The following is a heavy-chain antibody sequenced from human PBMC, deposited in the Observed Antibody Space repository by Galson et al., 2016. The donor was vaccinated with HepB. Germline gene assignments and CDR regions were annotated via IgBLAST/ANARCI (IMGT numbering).Heavy chain of an antibody. Sequence: SLRLSCAASGFTFSSYAMSWVRLTPGRGLEWVATMSGRGDATYHAESVKDRFTISRDNSKNILFLQMSSLRPEDTALYYCAKRGTISKVVEVITTHFNHWGQGTLVTVSS. D-gene: IGHD3-22*01. CDR1: GFTFSSYA. V-gene: IGHV3-23*01. CDR3: AKRGTISKVVEVITTHFNH. CDR2: MSGRGDAT. J-gene: IGHJ4*02.